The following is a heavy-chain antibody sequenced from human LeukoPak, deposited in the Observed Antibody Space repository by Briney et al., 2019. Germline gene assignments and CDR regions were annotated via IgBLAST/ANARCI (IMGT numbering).Heavy chain of an antibody. CDR2: INPNSGGT. CDR3: ARDHYGSGSYYYYGMDV. J-gene: IGHJ6*02. V-gene: IGHV1-2*02. D-gene: IGHD3-10*01. Sequence: ASVKVSCKASGYSFTGYYIHWVRQAPGQGLEWMGWINPNSGGTKYAQKFQGRVTMTRDTSISTAYMELSRLRSDDTAVYYCARDHYGSGSYYYYGMDVWGQGTTVTVSS. CDR1: GYSFTGYY.